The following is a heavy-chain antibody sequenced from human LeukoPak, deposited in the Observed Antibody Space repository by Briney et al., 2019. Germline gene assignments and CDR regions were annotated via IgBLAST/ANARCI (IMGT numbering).Heavy chain of an antibody. CDR1: GFTFSLYG. Sequence: GGSLRLSCATSGFTFSLYGMHWVRQAPGKGLEWVSFIPFDEHDQYYADSVKGRFTISRDNSRNTLYLQMNSLRAEDTAVYYCAKDRTVTTLSGGLDYWGQGTLVTVSS. D-gene: IGHD4-17*01. CDR2: IPFDEHDQ. J-gene: IGHJ4*02. V-gene: IGHV3-30*02. CDR3: AKDRTVTTLSGGLDY.